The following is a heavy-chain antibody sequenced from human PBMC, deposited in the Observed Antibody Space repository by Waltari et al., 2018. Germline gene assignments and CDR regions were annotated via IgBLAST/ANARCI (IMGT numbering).Heavy chain of an antibody. CDR3: ARGWLVIIGNRLEPPDY. Sequence: QVQLVQSGAEVKKPGASVKVSCKASGYTFTSYAMHWVRQAPGQRLEWMGWINAGNGNTKYSQKFQGRVTITRDTSASTAYMELSSLRSEDTAVYYCARGWLVIIGNRLEPPDYWGQGTLVTVSS. CDR1: GYTFTSYA. V-gene: IGHV1-3*01. CDR2: INAGNGNT. D-gene: IGHD3-9*01. J-gene: IGHJ4*02.